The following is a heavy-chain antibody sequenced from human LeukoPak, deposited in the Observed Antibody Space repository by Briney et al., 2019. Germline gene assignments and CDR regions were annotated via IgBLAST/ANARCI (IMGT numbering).Heavy chain of an antibody. Sequence: GGSLRLSCAASGFTLSSYSMNWVRQAPGKGLEWVSYISTTSRTIHYADSVKGRFTISRDNAKSSLYLQMNSLRAEDTAVYYCARAGHADSFDYWGQGALVTVSS. CDR3: ARAGHADSFDY. D-gene: IGHD2-21*01. V-gene: IGHV3-48*01. J-gene: IGHJ4*02. CDR2: ISTTSRTI. CDR1: GFTLSSYS.